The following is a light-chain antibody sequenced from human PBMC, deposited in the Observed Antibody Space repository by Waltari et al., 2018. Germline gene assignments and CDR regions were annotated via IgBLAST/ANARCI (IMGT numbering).Light chain of an antibody. CDR1: KLAAKY. CDR3: QAWDSSTVL. J-gene: IGLJ2*01. Sequence: SYELTQPPSVSASPGQTASITCSGVKLAAKYECWYQQKPGQSPVLVIYQDTKRPSGILERFSGSNSGTTATLTISGTQVMDEADYYCQAWDSSTVLFGGGTKLTVL. V-gene: IGLV3-1*01. CDR2: QDT.